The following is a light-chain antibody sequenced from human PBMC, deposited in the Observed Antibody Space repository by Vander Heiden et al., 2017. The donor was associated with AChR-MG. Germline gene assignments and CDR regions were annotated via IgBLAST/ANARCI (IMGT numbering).Light chain of an antibody. V-gene: IGKV3-20*01. CDR1: QKVSSSY. J-gene: IGKJ2*01. CDR2: GAS. CDR3: QQYGSSPYT. Sequence: IVLTQSTGTLPSSPGEDATPTTWPSQKVSSSYLAWYQQKPGQAPRLLIYGASSWATGIPDRFSGSGSGTDFTLTISRLEPEDFAAYYCQQYGSSPYTFGQGTKLEIK.